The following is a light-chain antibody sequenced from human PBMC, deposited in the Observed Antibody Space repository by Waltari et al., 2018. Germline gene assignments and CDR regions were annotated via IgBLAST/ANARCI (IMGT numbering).Light chain of an antibody. V-gene: IGLV2-8*01. J-gene: IGLJ1*01. CDR1: SRAVGAYNY. CDR2: EVN. Sequence: SVLTQAPSASGSPGQSVTISCTGTSRAVGAYNYVSWYQQHPGKGPKVIIYEVNKRPSGVPDRFSGSKSGNTASLTVSGLQAEDEADYYCSSYAGSNNFVFGSGTTVTVL. CDR3: SSYAGSNNFV.